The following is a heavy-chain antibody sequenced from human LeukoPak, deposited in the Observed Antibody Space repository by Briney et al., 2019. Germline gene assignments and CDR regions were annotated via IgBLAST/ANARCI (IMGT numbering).Heavy chain of an antibody. CDR1: GYSISSGYY. CDR3: ASHVVNYFDY. V-gene: IGHV4-38-2*01. J-gene: IGHJ4*02. D-gene: IGHD3-22*01. Sequence: PSETLSLTCAVSGYSISSGYYWGWIRQPPGKGLEWIGSIYHSGSTYYNPSLKSRVTISVDTSKNQFSLKLSSVTAADTAVYYCASHVVNYFDYWGQGTLVTVPS. CDR2: IYHSGST.